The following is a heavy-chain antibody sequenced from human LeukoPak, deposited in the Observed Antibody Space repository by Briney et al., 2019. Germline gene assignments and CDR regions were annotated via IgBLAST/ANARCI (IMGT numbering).Heavy chain of an antibody. J-gene: IGHJ6*03. CDR2: IRYDGSNK. Sequence: PGGSLRLSCAASGFTFSSYGMHWVRQAPGKGLEWVAFIRYDGSNKYYADSVKGRFTISRDNSKNTLYLQMNSLRAEDTAVYYCANTGYSSSWYYYYYYMDVWGKGTTVTISS. CDR1: GFTFSSYG. V-gene: IGHV3-30*02. D-gene: IGHD6-13*01. CDR3: ANTGYSSSWYYYYYYMDV.